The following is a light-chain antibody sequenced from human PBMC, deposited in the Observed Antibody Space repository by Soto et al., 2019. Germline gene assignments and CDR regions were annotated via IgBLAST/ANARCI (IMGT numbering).Light chain of an antibody. CDR2: EGS. J-gene: IGLJ1*01. CDR1: SSDVGSYNL. CDR3: CSYARSSTPYV. V-gene: IGLV2-23*01. Sequence: QSVLAQPASVSGSPGQSITISCTGTSSDVGSYNLVSWYQQHPGKAPKLMIYEGSKRPSGVSNRFSGSKSGNTASLTISGLQAEDEADYYCCSYARSSTPYVFGTGTKVTVL.